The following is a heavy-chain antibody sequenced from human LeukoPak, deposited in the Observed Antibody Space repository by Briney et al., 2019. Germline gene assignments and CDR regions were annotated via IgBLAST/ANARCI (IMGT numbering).Heavy chain of an antibody. D-gene: IGHD5-12*01. J-gene: IGHJ4*02. CDR2: ISSSGSTI. CDR1: GFTFSSYA. V-gene: IGHV3-48*04. CDR3: ARIKGGYVTPTDY. Sequence: GGSLRLSCEASGFTFSSYAIAWVRQAPGKGLEWVSYISSSGSTIYYADSVKGRFTISRDNAKNSLYLQMNSLRAEDTAVYYCARIKGGYVTPTDYWGQGTLVTVSS.